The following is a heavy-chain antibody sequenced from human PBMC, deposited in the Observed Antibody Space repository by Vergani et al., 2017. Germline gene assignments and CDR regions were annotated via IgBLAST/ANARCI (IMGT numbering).Heavy chain of an antibody. CDR1: GGSISAGYYF. CDR2: ISASGNS. V-gene: IGHV4-61*02. CDR3: ARRSGGYYSGGKVHPLRTAFDV. J-gene: IGHJ3*01. D-gene: IGHD2-15*01. Sequence: QVQLQASGPGRVKPSQTLSLTCTMSGGSISAGYYFWSWIRQPAGKGLEWLGHISASGNSSHSPSLKTRLHMSVDTSKNQFSLTVTSVTAADTAIYFCARRSGGYYSGGKVHPLRTAFDVWGHGTVVTVSS.